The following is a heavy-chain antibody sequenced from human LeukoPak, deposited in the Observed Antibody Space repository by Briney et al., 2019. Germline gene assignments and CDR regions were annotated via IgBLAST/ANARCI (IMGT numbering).Heavy chain of an antibody. V-gene: IGHV1-46*01. J-gene: IGHJ4*02. CDR1: RNTFTSYY. CDR2: INPSGAST. Sequence: ASVKVSCKASRNTFTSYYMHWVRQAPGQGLEWMGIINPSGASTIYAQKFQGRVTMTRDMSTSTVYMELSSLRSEDTAMYYCARERDTNFDYWGQGTLVTVSS. CDR3: ARERDTNFDY.